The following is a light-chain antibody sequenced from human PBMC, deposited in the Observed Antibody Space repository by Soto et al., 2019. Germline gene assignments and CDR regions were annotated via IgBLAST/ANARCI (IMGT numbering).Light chain of an antibody. CDR3: KKYTTYPRT. Sequence: DIQMTQSPSSLSASVGDRVTITCRASQGINNYLAWYQQKPGKVPKLLIYAASTLQSGVPSRFSGSGSGTDFTLTTTSLQPDDFAIYYCKKYTTYPRTFGEGTKGEVK. CDR2: AAS. J-gene: IGKJ1*01. V-gene: IGKV1-27*01. CDR1: QGINNY.